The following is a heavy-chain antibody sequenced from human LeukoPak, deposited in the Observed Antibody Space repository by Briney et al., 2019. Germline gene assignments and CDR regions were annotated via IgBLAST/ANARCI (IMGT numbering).Heavy chain of an antibody. CDR2: ISSSGSTI. Sequence: GSLRLSCAASGFTFSSYEMNWVRQAPGKGLEWVSYISSSGSTIYYADSVKGRFTISRDNAKNSLYLQMNSLRAEDTAVYYCAREGGNYYFDYWGQGTLVTVSS. CDR1: GFTFSSYE. D-gene: IGHD4-23*01. V-gene: IGHV3-48*03. CDR3: AREGGNYYFDY. J-gene: IGHJ4*02.